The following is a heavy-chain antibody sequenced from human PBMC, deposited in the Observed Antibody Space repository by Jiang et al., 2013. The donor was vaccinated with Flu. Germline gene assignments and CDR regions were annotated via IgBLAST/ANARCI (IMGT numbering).Heavy chain of an antibody. D-gene: IGHD2/OR15-2a*01. CDR3: ARRGLSKGLAY. Sequence: GLVWVSRVNSDGSSTNYADSVKGRFTISRDNAKNTLYLQMNSLRAEDTAVYYCARRGLSKGLAYWGQGNPGHRLL. CDR2: VNSDGSST. V-gene: IGHV3-74*01. J-gene: IGHJ4*02.